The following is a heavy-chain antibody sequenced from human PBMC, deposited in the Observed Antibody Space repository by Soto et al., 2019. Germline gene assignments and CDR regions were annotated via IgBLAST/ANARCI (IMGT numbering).Heavy chain of an antibody. CDR1: GGSIKSGGYY. Sequence: SETLSLTCTVSGGSIKSGGYYWSWIRQHPGKGLEWIAYIYYSGSTYYNPSLKSRVTISVDTSKNQFSLKLSSVTAADTAVYYCARDRARGNAFDIWGQGTMVTVSS. CDR2: IYYSGST. CDR3: ARDRARGNAFDI. D-gene: IGHD3-16*01. J-gene: IGHJ3*02. V-gene: IGHV4-31*03.